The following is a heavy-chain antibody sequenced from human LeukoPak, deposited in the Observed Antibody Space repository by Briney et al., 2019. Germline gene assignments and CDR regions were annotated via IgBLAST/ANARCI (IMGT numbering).Heavy chain of an antibody. V-gene: IGHV1-2*02. CDR1: GYTFTGYY. CDR3: ARGRAYLAMVRGVIGGYYYHGMDV. D-gene: IGHD3-10*01. Sequence: ASVKVSCKASGYTFTGYYMHWVRQAPGQGLEWMGWINPNSGGTNYAQKFQGRVTMTRDTSISTAYMELTRLRSEDTAVYYCARGRAYLAMVRGVIGGYYYHGMDVWGQGTTVTVSS. CDR2: INPNSGGT. J-gene: IGHJ6*02.